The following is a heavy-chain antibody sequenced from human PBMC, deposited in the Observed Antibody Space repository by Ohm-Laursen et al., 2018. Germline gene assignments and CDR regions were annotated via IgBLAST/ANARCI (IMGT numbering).Heavy chain of an antibody. J-gene: IGHJ4*02. CDR2: IKSKAAGETR. D-gene: IGHD3-16*01. V-gene: IGHV3-15*01. CDR3: TTARGMSVN. Sequence: SLRLSCSASGFTFSNAWMSWVRQAPGRGLEWVGRIKSKAAGETREYAEPVKGRFTILRDDSKNTLSLQMNSLKTEDTAVYYCTTARGMSVNWGQGTLVTVSS. CDR1: GFTFSNAW.